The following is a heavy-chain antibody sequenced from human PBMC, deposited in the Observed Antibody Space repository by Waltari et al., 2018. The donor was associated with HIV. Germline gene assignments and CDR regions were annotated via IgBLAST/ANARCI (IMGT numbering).Heavy chain of an antibody. CDR1: GFTVSCTY. CDR3: ARVGEAFDI. V-gene: IGHV3-53*02. D-gene: IGHD3-16*01. J-gene: IGHJ3*02. Sequence: EVQLVETGGGLIEPGGSLRLSCAPSGFTVSCTYMSWVRQAPGKGLEWVSVIYSGSSTYYADSVKGRFTISRDNSKNTLYLQMNSLRAEDTAVYYCARVGEAFDIWGQGTMVTVSS. CDR2: IYSGSST.